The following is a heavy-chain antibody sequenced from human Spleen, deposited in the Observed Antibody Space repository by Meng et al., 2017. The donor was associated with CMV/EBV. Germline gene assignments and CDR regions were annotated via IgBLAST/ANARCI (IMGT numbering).Heavy chain of an antibody. CDR3: ARDFTRGFPYFDY. Sequence: ATSGFTFNSYGMHWVRQAPGKGLEWVAVISYDGSNKYYADSVKGRFSISRDNAKNTLYLQMNSLRAEDTAVYYCARDFTRGFPYFDYWGQGTLVTVSS. J-gene: IGHJ4*02. CDR2: ISYDGSNK. D-gene: IGHD3-22*01. CDR1: GFTFNSYG. V-gene: IGHV3-30*03.